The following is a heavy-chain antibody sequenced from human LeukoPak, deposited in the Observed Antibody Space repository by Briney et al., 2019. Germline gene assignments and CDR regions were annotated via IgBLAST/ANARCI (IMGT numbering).Heavy chain of an antibody. J-gene: IGHJ4*02. CDR2: INPNSGGT. D-gene: IGHD3-22*01. CDR3: AREFKNYYDSSATYYFDY. Sequence: GASVKVSCKASGYTFTGYYMHWVRQAPGQGLEWMGWINPNSGGTNYAQKFQGRVTMTRDTSISTAYMELSRLRSDDTAVYYCAREFKNYYDSSATYYFDYWGQGTLVTVSS. V-gene: IGHV1-2*02. CDR1: GYTFTGYY.